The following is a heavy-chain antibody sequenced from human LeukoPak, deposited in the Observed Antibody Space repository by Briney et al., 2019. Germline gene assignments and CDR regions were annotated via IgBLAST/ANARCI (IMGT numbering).Heavy chain of an antibody. V-gene: IGHV3-21*01. CDR1: GFXFSSYS. J-gene: IGHJ4*02. Sequence: GGSLRLSCAASGFXFSSYSINWVRQAPGKGLEWVSFISSSSDYIYYADSVKGRFTISRDNAKNSLYLQMNSLRAEDTADYYCARGLSGTRFDYWGQGTLVTVSS. CDR2: ISSSSDYI. CDR3: ARGLSGTRFDY. D-gene: IGHD1-7*01.